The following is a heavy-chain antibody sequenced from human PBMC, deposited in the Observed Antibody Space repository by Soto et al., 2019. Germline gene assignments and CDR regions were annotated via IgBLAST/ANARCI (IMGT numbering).Heavy chain of an antibody. J-gene: IGHJ4*02. CDR2: ISYDGSNK. Sequence: QVQLVESGGGVVQPGRSLRLSCAASGFTFSSYGMHWVRQAPGKGLEWVAVISYDGSNKYYADSVKGRFTISRDNSKNTLYLQMNSLRAEDTAVYYCAKQDITIFGVVTRPHHFDYWGQGTLVTVSS. CDR1: GFTFSSYG. V-gene: IGHV3-30*18. CDR3: AKQDITIFGVVTRPHHFDY. D-gene: IGHD3-3*01.